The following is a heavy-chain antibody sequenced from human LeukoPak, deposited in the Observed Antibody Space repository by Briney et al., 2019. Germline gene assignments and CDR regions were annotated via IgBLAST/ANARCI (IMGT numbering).Heavy chain of an antibody. CDR1: GFTFYTYA. D-gene: IGHD2-8*01. V-gene: IGHV3-23*01. Sequence: GGSLRLSCAASGFTFYTYAMAWARQAPGKGLEWVSSISSGGSPIYSDSLKGRLTVSRDNAKNTLYLQMDNLRAEDTAIYYCARQLGYCTTGTCYLDSWGQGTQVAVSA. CDR2: ISSGGSP. CDR3: ARQLGYCTTGTCYLDS. J-gene: IGHJ4*02.